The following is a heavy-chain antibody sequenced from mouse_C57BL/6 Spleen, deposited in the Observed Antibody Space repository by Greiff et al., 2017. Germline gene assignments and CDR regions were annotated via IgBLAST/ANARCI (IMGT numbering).Heavy chain of an antibody. CDR3: VRDYGSSYYAMDY. V-gene: IGHV1-80*01. CDR2: IYPGDGDT. Sequence: VQLQESGAELVKPGASVKISYAFSSYWMNWVKQRPGKGLEWIGQIYPGDGDTNYNGKFKGKATLTADKSSSTAYMQLSSLTSEDSAVYFCVRDYGSSYYAMDYWGQGTSVTVSS. J-gene: IGHJ4*01. CDR1: AFSSYW. D-gene: IGHD1-1*01.